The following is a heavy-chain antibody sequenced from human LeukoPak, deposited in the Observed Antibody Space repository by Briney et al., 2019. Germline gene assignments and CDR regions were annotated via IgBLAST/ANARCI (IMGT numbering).Heavy chain of an antibody. J-gene: IGHJ4*02. Sequence: PSETLSLTCTVSGGSISSYYWSWIRQPPGKGLEWIGYIYYSGSTNYNPSLKSRVTISVDTSKNQSSLKLSSVTAADTAVYYCARARYSSGWYPDYWGQGTLVTVSS. CDR3: ARARYSSGWYPDY. CDR1: GGSISSYY. CDR2: IYYSGST. D-gene: IGHD6-19*01. V-gene: IGHV4-59*01.